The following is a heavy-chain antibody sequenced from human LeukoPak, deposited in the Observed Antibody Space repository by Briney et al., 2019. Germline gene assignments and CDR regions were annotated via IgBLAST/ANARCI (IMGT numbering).Heavy chain of an antibody. D-gene: IGHD5-24*01. CDR3: ARDGVATNDY. J-gene: IGHJ4*02. V-gene: IGHV3-64*01. Sequence: GGSLRLSWAASGFTSSTFPMQGVRQAPEKGLEYVSGINTDGGATYYANSVKGRFTISRDNPKNTLYLQMGSLRVEDTAVYYCARDGVATNDYWGQGTLVTVSS. CDR1: GFTSSTFP. CDR2: INTDGGAT.